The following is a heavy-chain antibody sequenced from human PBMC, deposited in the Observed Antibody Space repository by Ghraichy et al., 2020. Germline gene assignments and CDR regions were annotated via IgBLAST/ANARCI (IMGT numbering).Heavy chain of an antibody. V-gene: IGHV4-38-2*01. J-gene: IGHJ6*02. Sequence: SETLSLTCAVSGYSISSGYYWGWIRQSPGKGLEWIGSIYHSGSTYYNPSLKSRVTISLDTSKNQFSLKLSSVTAADTAVYYCARPWGPGPSIAATEARDGMDVWGQGTTVTVSS. CDR3: ARPWGPGPSIAATEARDGMDV. CDR2: IYHSGST. D-gene: IGHD6-6*01. CDR1: GYSISSGYY.